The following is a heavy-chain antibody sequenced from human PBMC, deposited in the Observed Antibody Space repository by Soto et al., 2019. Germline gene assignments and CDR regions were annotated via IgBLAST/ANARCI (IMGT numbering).Heavy chain of an antibody. J-gene: IGHJ3*01. CDR3: ARDGAYGSGNSKVWAFDF. CDR1: GGSISSGGYS. Sequence: SETLSLTCAVSGGSISSGGYSWSWIRQPPGKGLEWIGYIYHSGSTYYNPSLKSRVTISVDRSKNQFSLKLSSVTAADTAVYYCARDGAYGSGNSKVWAFDFWGQGTMVTVSS. CDR2: IYHSGST. V-gene: IGHV4-30-2*01. D-gene: IGHD3-10*01.